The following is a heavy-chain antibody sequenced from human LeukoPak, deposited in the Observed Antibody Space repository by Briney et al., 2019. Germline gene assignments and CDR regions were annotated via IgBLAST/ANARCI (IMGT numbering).Heavy chain of an antibody. CDR1: GFTFSSYS. CDR2: ISSSSSYI. V-gene: IGHV3-21*01. D-gene: IGHD5-12*01. Sequence: PGGSLRLSCAASGFTFSSYSMNWVRQAPGKGLEWVSSISSSSSYIYYADSVKGRFTISRDNAKNSLYLQMNSLRAEDTAVYYCARDPHGYGRFEADYWGQGTLVTVSS. CDR3: ARDPHGYGRFEADY. J-gene: IGHJ4*02.